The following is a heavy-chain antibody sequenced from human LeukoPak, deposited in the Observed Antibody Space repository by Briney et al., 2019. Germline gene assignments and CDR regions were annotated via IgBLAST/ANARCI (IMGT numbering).Heavy chain of an antibody. J-gene: IGHJ4*02. Sequence: GGSLRLSCAASGFTLTSYEMNWVRQAPGKGLEWVAVISYDGSNKFYEDSVKGRFTISRDNSKNTLYLQMSSLRAEDTAVYYCAKAGYSSGWRNFDYWGQGTLVTVSS. V-gene: IGHV3-30*18. CDR2: ISYDGSNK. CDR1: GFTLTSYE. D-gene: IGHD6-19*01. CDR3: AKAGYSSGWRNFDY.